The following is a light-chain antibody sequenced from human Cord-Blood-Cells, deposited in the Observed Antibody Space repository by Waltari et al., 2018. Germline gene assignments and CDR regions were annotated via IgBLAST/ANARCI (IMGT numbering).Light chain of an antibody. V-gene: IGLV2-23*02. CDR1: SSDVGSYNL. J-gene: IGLJ2*01. Sequence: QSALTQPASVSGSPGQSITISCTGTSSDVGSYNLVSWYQQHQGKAPKLMIYEVSKRPSGVSNRFSSSKSGNTASLTISGLQAEDEADYYCCSYAGSSTFVVFGGGTKLTVL. CDR3: CSYAGSSTFVV. CDR2: EVS.